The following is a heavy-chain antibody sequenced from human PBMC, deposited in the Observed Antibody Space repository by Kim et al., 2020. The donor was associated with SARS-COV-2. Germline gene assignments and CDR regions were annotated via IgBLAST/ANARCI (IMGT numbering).Heavy chain of an antibody. V-gene: IGHV1-18*04. CDR2: ISAYDGKT. J-gene: IGHJ4*02. Sequence: ASVKVSCKASVFTFTNYGIYWVRQAPGQGLEWMGWISAYDGKTNYAKKVQGRVTLTTDTSTSTAYMDLRSLTSDDTAVYYCARGRLGAAAGYFEYWGQGT. CDR1: VFTFTNYG. D-gene: IGHD6-13*01. CDR3: ARGRLGAAAGYFEY.